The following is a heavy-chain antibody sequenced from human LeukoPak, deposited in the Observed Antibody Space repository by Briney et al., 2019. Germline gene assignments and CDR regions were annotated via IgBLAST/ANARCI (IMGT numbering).Heavy chain of an antibody. CDR1: GFSFSNYW. CDR3: AKTSYSNSRSHFDY. J-gene: IGHJ4*02. V-gene: IGHV3-7*01. D-gene: IGHD4-11*01. Sequence: GGSLRLSCAASGFSFSNYWMSWVRQAPGKGLEWVANIKNDGSEKYYVDSVKGRFTISRDNAKNSLYLQMNSLRAEDTAVYYCAKTSYSNSRSHFDYWGQGTLVTVSS. CDR2: IKNDGSEK.